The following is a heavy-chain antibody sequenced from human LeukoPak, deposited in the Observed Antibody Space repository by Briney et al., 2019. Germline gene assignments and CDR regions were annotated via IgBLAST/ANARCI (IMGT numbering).Heavy chain of an antibody. Sequence: ASVKVSCKASGYTFTGYYMHWVRQAPGQGLEWMGWINPNSGGTNYAQKFQGRVTMTRDTSISTAYMELSRLRSDDTAVYYCARDQGYSRTDAFDIWGQGTMVTVSS. CDR3: ARDQGYSRTDAFDI. V-gene: IGHV1-2*02. J-gene: IGHJ3*02. D-gene: IGHD6-13*01. CDR1: GYTFTGYY. CDR2: INPNSGGT.